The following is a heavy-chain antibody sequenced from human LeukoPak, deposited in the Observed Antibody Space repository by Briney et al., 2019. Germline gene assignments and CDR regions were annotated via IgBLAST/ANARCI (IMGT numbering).Heavy chain of an antibody. J-gene: IGHJ4*02. V-gene: IGHV3-74*01. CDR3: ARDYDSFDY. CDR2: INSDGRST. Sequence: GGSLRLPCAASGFTLSSYWMHWVRQAPGKGLVWVSRINSDGRSTTYADSVKGRFTISRDNAKNTLYLQMNSLRAEDTAVYYCARDYDSFDYWGQGTLVTVSS. D-gene: IGHD3-3*01. CDR1: GFTLSSYW.